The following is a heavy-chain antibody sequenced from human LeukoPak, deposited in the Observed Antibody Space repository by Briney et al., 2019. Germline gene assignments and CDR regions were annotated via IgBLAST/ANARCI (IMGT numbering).Heavy chain of an antibody. CDR3: ARDSPGYSSSWYRPVEIDY. V-gene: IGHV3-30*04. CDR1: GFTFSSYA. J-gene: IGHJ4*02. D-gene: IGHD6-13*01. CDR2: ISYDGSSK. Sequence: PGGSLRLSCAASGFTFSSYAMHWVRQAPGKGLEWVAVISYDGSSKYYADSVKGRFTISRDNSKNTLYLQMNSLRAEDTAVYYCARDSPGYSSSWYRPVEIDYWGQGTLVTVSS.